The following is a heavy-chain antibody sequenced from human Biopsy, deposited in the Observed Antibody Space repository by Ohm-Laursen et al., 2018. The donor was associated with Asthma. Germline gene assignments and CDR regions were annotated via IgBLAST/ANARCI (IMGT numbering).Heavy chain of an antibody. CDR1: GFTVSTNG. V-gene: IGHV3-53*05. D-gene: IGHD7-27*01. Sequence: SLRLSCAASGFTVSTNGMSWVRQPPGKGLEWVSVIYSGGGTYYADSVQGRVTISRDNSKNTLSLQMNSLRSDDTAVYYCARGSKIGRPRLVFNWVRTDYYYSLDVWGQGTTVTVSS. CDR3: ARGSKIGRPRLVFNWVRTDYYYSLDV. J-gene: IGHJ6*02. CDR2: IYSGGGT.